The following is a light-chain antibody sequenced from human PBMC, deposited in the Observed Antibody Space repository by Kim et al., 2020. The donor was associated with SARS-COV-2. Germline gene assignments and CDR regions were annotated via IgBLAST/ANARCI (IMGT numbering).Light chain of an antibody. Sequence: EIVLTQSPGTLSLSPGERATLSCRASQSVSSSYLAWYQQKPGQAPRLLIYGASSRATGIPDRLSGGAGADFTLTISRLEPEDFAVYYCQKNGRPTLFTFGAGAKGDIK. J-gene: IGKJ3*01. CDR1: QSVSSSY. CDR2: GAS. V-gene: IGKV3-20*01. CDR3: QKNGRPTLFT.